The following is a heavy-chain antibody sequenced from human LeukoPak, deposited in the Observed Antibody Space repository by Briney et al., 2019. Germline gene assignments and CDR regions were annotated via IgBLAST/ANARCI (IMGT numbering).Heavy chain of an antibody. CDR3: RGYSYGTLGAFNI. V-gene: IGHV3-72*01. J-gene: IGHJ3*02. CDR2: TGNKAKSYTT. Sequence: GGSLRLSCAASGFTFSDHYMDWVRQAPGKGLEWVGRTGNKAKSYTTEYAASVKGRFTISRDDSKKSLYLQMNSLKTEDTAVYYCRGYSYGTLGAFNIWGQGTMVTVSS. CDR1: GFTFSDHY. D-gene: IGHD5-18*01.